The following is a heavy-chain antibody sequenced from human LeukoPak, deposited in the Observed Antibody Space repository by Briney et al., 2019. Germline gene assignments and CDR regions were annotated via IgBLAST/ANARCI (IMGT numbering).Heavy chain of an antibody. J-gene: IGHJ3*02. CDR3: ARGGWYGFGAFDI. CDR2: ISSSSSYI. Sequence: GGSLRLSCAASGFTFNSCAMNWVRQAPGKGLEWVSSISSSSSYIYYADSVKGRFTISRDNAKNSLYLQMNSLRAEDTAVYYCARGGWYGFGAFDIWGQGTMVTVSS. V-gene: IGHV3-21*01. D-gene: IGHD6-19*01. CDR1: GFTFNSCA.